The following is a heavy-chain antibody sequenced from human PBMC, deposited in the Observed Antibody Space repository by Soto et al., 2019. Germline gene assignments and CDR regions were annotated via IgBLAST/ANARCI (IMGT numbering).Heavy chain of an antibody. CDR1: GFTVSSNY. CDR3: ARVGSPKTLAAAGFFDY. CDR2: IYSSGST. Sequence: PGGSLRLSCAASGFTVSSNYMSWVRQAPGKGLEWVSVIYSSGSTYYADSVKGRFTISRHNSKNSLYLQMNSLRAEDTAVYYCARVGSPKTLAAAGFFDYWGQGTLVTVSS. J-gene: IGHJ4*02. D-gene: IGHD6-13*01. V-gene: IGHV3-53*04.